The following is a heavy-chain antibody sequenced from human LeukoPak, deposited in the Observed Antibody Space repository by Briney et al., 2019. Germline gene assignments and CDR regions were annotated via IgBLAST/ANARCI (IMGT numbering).Heavy chain of an antibody. CDR1: GVSISSDEYY. CDR3: ARAHRYSSSWYSQYYFDY. V-gene: IGHV4-30-4*01. J-gene: IGHJ4*02. CDR2: ISYSGFT. D-gene: IGHD6-13*01. Sequence: PSETLSLTCSVSGVSISSDEYYWSWIRQPPGKGLEWFGYISYSGFTYYNPSLKSRVTISVDTSKNQFSLKLSSVTAADTAVYYCARAHRYSSSWYSQYYFDYWGQGTLVTVSS.